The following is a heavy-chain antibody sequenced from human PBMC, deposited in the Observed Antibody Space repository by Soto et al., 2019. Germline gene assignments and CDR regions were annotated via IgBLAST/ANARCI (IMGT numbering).Heavy chain of an antibody. V-gene: IGHV3-33*01. D-gene: IGHD1-26*01. CDR1: GFIFSAYG. CDR3: ARLAYSNFLGGLDS. J-gene: IGHJ5*01. Sequence: GGSLRLSCAASGFIFSAYGIHWVRQAPGKGLEWVAIVWNDGINKYYADSVKGRFTISRDNFKNTVDLQMNSLRVEDTAVYYCARLAYSNFLGGLDSWGQGTLVTVPQ. CDR2: VWNDGINK.